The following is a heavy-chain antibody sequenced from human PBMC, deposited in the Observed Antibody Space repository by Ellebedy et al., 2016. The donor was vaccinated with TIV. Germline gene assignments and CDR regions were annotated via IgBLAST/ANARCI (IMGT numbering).Heavy chain of an antibody. CDR3: VVCPAGSGGFPY. CDR1: GGSVSSGVHH. CDR2: VSYSGTT. Sequence: MPSETLSLTCGVSGGSVSSGVHHRNWIRQPPGKGLEWIGDVSYSGTTYYSPSLNSRATISVDPSKHQFSLRLSSVTAADTAVYYCVVCPAGSGGFPYWGPGILVTVSS. D-gene: IGHD5-12*01. J-gene: IGHJ4*02. V-gene: IGHV4-61*08.